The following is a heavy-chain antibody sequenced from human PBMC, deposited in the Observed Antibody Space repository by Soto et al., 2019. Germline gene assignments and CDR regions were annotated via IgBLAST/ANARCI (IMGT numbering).Heavy chain of an antibody. CDR1: GFSLTTSGVG. J-gene: IGHJ4*02. D-gene: IGHD3-3*01. Sequence: QITLNESGPTPVKPRQPLTLTCTFSGFSLTTSGVGVGWIRQSPGKAPEWLAFIYWDDDKRYSPSLKSRLTITKDTSKNQVVLTMVDLDPADTATYACAHRVLRTVFGLVTTTAIYFDFWGQGTPVAVSS. CDR3: AHRVLRTVFGLVTTTAIYFDF. V-gene: IGHV2-5*02. CDR2: IYWDDDK.